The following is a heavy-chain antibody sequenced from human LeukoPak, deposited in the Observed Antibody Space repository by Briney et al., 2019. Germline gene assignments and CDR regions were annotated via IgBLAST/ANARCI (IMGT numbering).Heavy chain of an antibody. Sequence: GGSLRLSCAASGFTFSDYYMTWIRQAPGKGLEWVSYISGSSSTIYFSDSVKGRFTISRDNAKNSLYLQMNSLRAEDTAVYYCARTPSGTYYFDYWGQGTLVTVSS. CDR3: ARTPSGTYYFDY. D-gene: IGHD1-1*01. J-gene: IGHJ4*02. CDR1: GFTFSDYY. CDR2: ISGSSSTI. V-gene: IGHV3-11*04.